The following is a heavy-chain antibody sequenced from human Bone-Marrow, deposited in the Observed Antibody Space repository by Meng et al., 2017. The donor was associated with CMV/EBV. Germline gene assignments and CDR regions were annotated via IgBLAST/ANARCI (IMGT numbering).Heavy chain of an antibody. CDR3: ARDRNDFWSGYSSSYYYYGMDG. Sequence: GGSLRLSCAASGFTFSSYAMHWVRQAPGKGLEWVAVISYDGSNKYYADSVKGRFTISRDNSKNTLYLKMNSLRAEDTAVYYCARDRNDFWSGYSSSYYYYGMDGWGQGTTVTVSS. V-gene: IGHV3-30*04. CDR2: ISYDGSNK. J-gene: IGHJ6*02. CDR1: GFTFSSYA. D-gene: IGHD3-3*01.